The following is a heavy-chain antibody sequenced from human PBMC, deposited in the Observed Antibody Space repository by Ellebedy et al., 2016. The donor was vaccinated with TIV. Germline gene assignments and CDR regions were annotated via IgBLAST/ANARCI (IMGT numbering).Heavy chain of an antibody. V-gene: IGHV4-61*01. D-gene: IGHD7-27*01. CDR3: ARMPTGGGYFDY. J-gene: IGHJ4*02. CDR1: GGSVSSGSYY. CDR2: IYYSGST. Sequence: SETLSLTCTVSGGSVSSGSYYWSWIWQPPGKGLEWIGYIYYSGSTNYNPSLKSRVTISVDTSKNQFSLKLSSVTAADTAVYYCARMPTGGGYFDYWGQGTLVTVSS.